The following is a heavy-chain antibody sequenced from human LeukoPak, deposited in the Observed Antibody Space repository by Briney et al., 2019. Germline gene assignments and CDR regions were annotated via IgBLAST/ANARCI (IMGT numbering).Heavy chain of an antibody. D-gene: IGHD1-1*01. CDR2: ISGSGAST. V-gene: IGHV3-23*01. Sequence: PGGSLRLSCAASGFTFDEYGMSWVRQAPGEGLEGASTISGSGASTYYADSVKGRFTFSRDNSKNPLYLQMNSLRADDTAVYYCARRTPDYYYYYMDGWGNGTTVTVSS. CDR3: ARRTPDYYYYYMDG. J-gene: IGHJ6*03. CDR1: GFTFDEYG.